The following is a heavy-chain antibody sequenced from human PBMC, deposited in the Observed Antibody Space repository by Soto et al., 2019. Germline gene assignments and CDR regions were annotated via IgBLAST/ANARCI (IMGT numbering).Heavy chain of an antibody. CDR2: LNSGSFYI. J-gene: IGHJ6*02. CDR3: ASDANTIYAPHGLDV. V-gene: IGHV3-21*01. CDR1: GFPFASSS. Sequence: EVQLVESGGGLVKPGGALRLSCAVSGFPFASSSMSWVRQAPGQGLEWLASLNSGSFYIFHADSIMGRFTIARDDAKNVLFIQINTLPIEDTATYYCASDANTIYAPHGLDVWGQGTAVTVS. D-gene: IGHD3-3*01.